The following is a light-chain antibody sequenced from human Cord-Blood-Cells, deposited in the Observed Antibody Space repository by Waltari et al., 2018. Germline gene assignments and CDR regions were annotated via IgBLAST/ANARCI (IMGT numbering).Light chain of an antibody. CDR2: DVS. V-gene: IGLV2-14*01. J-gene: IGLJ2*01. CDR1: SSDVGGYHY. CDR3: SSYTSSSTLVV. Sequence: QSALTQPASVSGSPGPSITISCTGTSSDVGGYHYFSWYQQHPGKAPKLMIYDVSNRPSGVSNRFSGSKSGNTATLTISGLQAEDEADYYCSSYTSSSTLVVFGGGTKLTVL.